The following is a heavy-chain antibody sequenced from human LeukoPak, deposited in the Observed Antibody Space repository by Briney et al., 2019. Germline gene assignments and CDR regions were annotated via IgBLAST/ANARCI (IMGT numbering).Heavy chain of an antibody. CDR1: GGTFSSYA. J-gene: IGHJ5*02. CDR3: ARGLGIAAADNWFDP. CDR2: IIPIFGTA. V-gene: IGHV1-69*01. Sequence: SVKVSCKASGGTFSSYAISWVRQAPAQGLEWMGGIIPIFGTANYAQKFQGRVTITADESTSTAYMELSSLRSEDTAVYYCARGLGIAAADNWFDPWGQGTLVTVSS. D-gene: IGHD6-13*01.